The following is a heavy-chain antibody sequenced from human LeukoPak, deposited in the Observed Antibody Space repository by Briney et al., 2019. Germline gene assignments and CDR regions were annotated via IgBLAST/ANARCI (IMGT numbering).Heavy chain of an antibody. CDR1: GFTFSNYW. J-gene: IGHJ3*02. D-gene: IGHD6-13*01. CDR2: INSDGSNT. Sequence: PGGSLRLSCAASGFTFSNYWMHWVRQAPGKGLVWVSRINSDGSNTNYADSVKGRFTISRDNAKNTLYLQMNSLRAEDTAVYYCARGMYSSSWGAFDIWGQGTMVTVSS. V-gene: IGHV3-74*01. CDR3: ARGMYSSSWGAFDI.